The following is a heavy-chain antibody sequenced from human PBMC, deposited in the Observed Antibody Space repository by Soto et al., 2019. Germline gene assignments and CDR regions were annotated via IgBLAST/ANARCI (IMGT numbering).Heavy chain of an antibody. CDR1: GFTFSSYG. CDR2: ISYDGSNK. D-gene: IGHD3-3*01. Sequence: PGGSLRLSCAASGFTFSSYGMHWVRQAPGKGLEWVAVISYDGSNKYYADSVKGRFTISRDNSKNTLYLQMNSLRAEDTAVYYCAKEREMVIILNWFDPWGQGIRVTVSS. V-gene: IGHV3-30*18. J-gene: IGHJ5*02. CDR3: AKEREMVIILNWFDP.